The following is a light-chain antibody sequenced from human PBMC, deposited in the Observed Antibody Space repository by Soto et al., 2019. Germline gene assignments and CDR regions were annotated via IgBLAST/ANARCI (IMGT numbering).Light chain of an antibody. CDR2: EVS. CDR3: SSYAGSNIVV. V-gene: IGLV2-8*01. J-gene: IGLJ2*01. Sequence: QSALTQPPSASGSPRQSVTISCTGTSSDVGGYNFVSWYQQHPGKAPKLMIYEVSERPSGVPDRFSGSKSGNTASLTVSGLQAEDEADYYCSSYAGSNIVVFGGGTKLTV. CDR1: SSDVGGYNF.